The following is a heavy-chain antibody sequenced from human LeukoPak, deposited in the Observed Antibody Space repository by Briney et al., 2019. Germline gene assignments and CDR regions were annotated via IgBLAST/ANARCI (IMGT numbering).Heavy chain of an antibody. CDR1: GLTFSSYG. CDR2: ISYDGSNK. Sequence: GGSLRLSCAASGLTFSSYGMHWARQAPGKGLEWVAVISYDGSNKYYADSVKGRFTISRDNSKNTLYLQMNSLRAEDTAVYYCAKDEGYHYYGSGSYLSSLTFYYYYGMDVWGQGTTVTVSS. CDR3: AKDEGYHYYGSGSYLSSLTFYYYYGMDV. D-gene: IGHD3-10*01. V-gene: IGHV3-30*18. J-gene: IGHJ6*02.